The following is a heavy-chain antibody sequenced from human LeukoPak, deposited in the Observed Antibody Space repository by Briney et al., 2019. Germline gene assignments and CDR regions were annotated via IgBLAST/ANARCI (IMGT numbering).Heavy chain of an antibody. CDR3: ARDIRYFDPGVYYYNGMDV. CDR1: GGSISSSTYY. CDR2: IFYSGST. Sequence: SETLSLTCTVSGGSISSSTYYWGWIRQPPGKGLEWIGTIFYSGSTYYNPSLKSRVTISVDTSKNQFSLKLSSVTAADTAVYYCARDIRYFDPGVYYYNGMDVWGQGTTVTVSS. D-gene: IGHD3-9*01. J-gene: IGHJ6*02. V-gene: IGHV4-39*07.